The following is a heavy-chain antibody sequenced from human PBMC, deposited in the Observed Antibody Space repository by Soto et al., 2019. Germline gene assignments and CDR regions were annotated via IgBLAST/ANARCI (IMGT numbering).Heavy chain of an antibody. CDR1: GYTFTSYG. D-gene: IGHD2-21*01. CDR3: ARGVSALLMPPFDY. Sequence: SVKVHCKASGYTFTSYGISWVRQDTGQGLEWMGGIIPIFGTANYAQKFQGRVTITADESTSTAYMELSSLRSEDTAVYYCARGVSALLMPPFDYWGQGTLVTVSS. V-gene: IGHV1-69*01. J-gene: IGHJ4*02. CDR2: IIPIFGTA.